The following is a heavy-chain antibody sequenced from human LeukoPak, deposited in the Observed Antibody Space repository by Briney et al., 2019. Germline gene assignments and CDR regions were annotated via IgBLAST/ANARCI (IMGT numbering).Heavy chain of an antibody. V-gene: IGHV3-48*01. Sequence: GGSLRPSCAASGFTFSTYTMNWVRQAPGKGLEWLSYISSSSSTIYYADSVKGRFTISRDNAKNSLYLQMNSLRAEDTALYYCARDRGPYDSSGYYPYDAFDIWGQGTMVTVSS. CDR3: ARDRGPYDSSGYYPYDAFDI. CDR1: GFTFSTYT. CDR2: ISSSSSTI. D-gene: IGHD3-22*01. J-gene: IGHJ3*02.